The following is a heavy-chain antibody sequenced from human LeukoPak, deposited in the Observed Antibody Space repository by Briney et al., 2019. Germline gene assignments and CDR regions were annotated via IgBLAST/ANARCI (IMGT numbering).Heavy chain of an antibody. D-gene: IGHD4-17*01. Sequence: GGSLRLSCAASGFTFGSYAMFWVRQAPGKGLEWVSGMSGGGDITYYADSVEGRFTISRDNSKNTLYLQMNSLRGEDTAVYYCARASYGDSSREYFQHWGQGTLVTVSS. CDR1: GFTFGSYA. J-gene: IGHJ1*01. V-gene: IGHV3-23*01. CDR3: ARASYGDSSREYFQH. CDR2: MSGGGDIT.